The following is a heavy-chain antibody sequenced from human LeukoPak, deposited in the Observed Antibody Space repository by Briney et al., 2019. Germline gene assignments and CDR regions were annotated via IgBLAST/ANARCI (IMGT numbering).Heavy chain of an antibody. CDR1: GFTFSSYA. CDR2: ISGSGGST. D-gene: IGHD2-2*01. V-gene: IGHV3-23*01. J-gene: IGHJ4*02. CDR3: TKVRAILLGYFDY. Sequence: PGRSLRLSCAASGFTFSSYAMSWVRQAPGKGLEWVSAISGSGGSTYYADSVKGRFTISRDNSKNTLYLQMNSLRAEDTAVYYCTKVRAILLGYFDYWGQGTLVTVSS.